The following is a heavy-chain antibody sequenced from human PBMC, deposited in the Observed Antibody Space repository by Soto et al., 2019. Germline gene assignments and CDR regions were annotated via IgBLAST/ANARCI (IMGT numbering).Heavy chain of an antibody. CDR3: ARGTLYDFWSGSPLGYYGMDV. Sequence: ASVKVSCKASGYTFTGYYMHWVRQAPGQGLEWMGWINPNSGGTNYAQKFQGWVTMTRDTSISTAYMEPSRLRSDDAAVYYCARGTLYDFWSGSPLGYYGMDVWGQGTTVTVSS. V-gene: IGHV1-2*04. CDR2: INPNSGGT. CDR1: GYTFTGYY. J-gene: IGHJ6*02. D-gene: IGHD3-3*01.